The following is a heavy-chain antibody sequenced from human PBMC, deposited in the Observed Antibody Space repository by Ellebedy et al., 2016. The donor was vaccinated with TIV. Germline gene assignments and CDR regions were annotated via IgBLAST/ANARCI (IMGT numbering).Heavy chain of an antibody. V-gene: IGHV3-30*03. Sequence: GESLKISCAASGFTFSSYSMNWVRQAPGKGLEWVALVSYDGSSNYYADSVKGRFTISRDNSKNTLSLQMNSLRGEDSAVYYCARDGANNGYDMFDYWGQGTLVTVSS. CDR2: VSYDGSSN. J-gene: IGHJ4*02. D-gene: IGHD5-12*01. CDR3: ARDGANNGYDMFDY. CDR1: GFTFSSYS.